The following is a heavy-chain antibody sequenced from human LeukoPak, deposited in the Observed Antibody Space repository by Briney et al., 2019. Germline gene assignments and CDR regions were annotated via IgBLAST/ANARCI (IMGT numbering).Heavy chain of an antibody. J-gene: IGHJ5*02. V-gene: IGHV4-34*01. CDR2: INHSGST. CDR3: ARGRGYSGYYRLNWFDP. Sequence: SETLSLTCAVYGGSFSGYYWSWIRQPPGKGLEWIGEINHSGSTNYNPSLKSRVTISVDTSKNQFSLKLSSVTAADTAVYYCARGRGYSGYYRLNWFDPWGQGTLVTVSS. CDR1: GGSFSGYY. D-gene: IGHD5-12*01.